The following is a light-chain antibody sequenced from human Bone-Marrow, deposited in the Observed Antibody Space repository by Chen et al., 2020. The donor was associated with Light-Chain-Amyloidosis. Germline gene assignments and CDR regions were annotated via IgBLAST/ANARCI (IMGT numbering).Light chain of an antibody. V-gene: IGLV5-45*01. CDR3: MIWYSSAVV. Sequence: QAVLTQPASLSASPGASASLTCTLHSGINVDTSRIYWYQQKPGSPPQFLLRYKSEADNQRGSGVPSRVSGSKDASANAGIFLISGLQSEDEADYFCMIWYSSAVVFGGGTKLTVL. CDR1: SGINVDTSR. CDR2: YKSEADN. J-gene: IGLJ2*01.